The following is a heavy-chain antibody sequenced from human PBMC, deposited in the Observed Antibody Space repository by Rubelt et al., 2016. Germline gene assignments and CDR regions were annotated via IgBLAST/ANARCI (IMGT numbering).Heavy chain of an antibody. V-gene: IGHV3-43*01. CDR2: ISWDGGST. D-gene: IGHD3-16*01. CDR3: AKDGNGGSFDY. CDR1: GFTFDDYT. J-gene: IGHJ4*02. Sequence: ASGFTFDDYTMHWVRQAPGKGLEWVSLISWDGGSTYYADSVKGRFTISRDNSKNSLYLQMNSLRTEDTALYYCAKDGNGGSFDYWGQGTLVTGSS.